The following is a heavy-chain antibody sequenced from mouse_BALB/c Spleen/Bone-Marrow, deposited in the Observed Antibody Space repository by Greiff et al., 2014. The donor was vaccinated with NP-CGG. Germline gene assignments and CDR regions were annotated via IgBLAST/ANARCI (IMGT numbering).Heavy chain of an antibody. Sequence: QVQLQQSGPGLVQPSQSLSITCTVSGFSLTSYGVHWVRQSPGKGLEWLGVIWRGGSTDYNAAFMSRLSITKDNSKSQVFFKMNSLQADDTAIYYCAKRGLRQLGPYAMDYWGQGTSVTVSS. CDR3: AKRGLRQLGPYAMDY. CDR2: IWRGGST. CDR1: GFSLTSYG. D-gene: IGHD3-2*01. V-gene: IGHV2-5*01. J-gene: IGHJ4*01.